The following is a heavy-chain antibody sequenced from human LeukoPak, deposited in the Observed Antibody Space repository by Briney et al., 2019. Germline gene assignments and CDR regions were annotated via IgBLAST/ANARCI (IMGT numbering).Heavy chain of an antibody. CDR2: IIPILGIA. J-gene: IGHJ4*02. Sequence: SVKVSCKASGGTFSSYATSWVRQAPGQGLEWMGRIIPILGIANYAQKFQGRVTITADKSTSTAYMGLSSLRSEDTAVYYCAGYCSSTSCYAVDYWGQGTLVTVSS. CDR1: GGTFSSYA. D-gene: IGHD2-2*01. CDR3: AGYCSSTSCYAVDY. V-gene: IGHV1-69*04.